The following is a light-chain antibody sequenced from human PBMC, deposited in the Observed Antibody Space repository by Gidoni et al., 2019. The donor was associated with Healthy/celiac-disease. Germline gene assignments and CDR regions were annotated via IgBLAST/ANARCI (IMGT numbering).Light chain of an antibody. CDR1: QCISNY. CDR2: AAS. Sequence: DIQMTQSPSSLSSSVGDRVTITCRASQCISNYLAWYQQKPGKVPKLLIYAASTWQSGVPARFSGSGSGTDFTLTISSLQPEDVATYYCQKYNSGPRTFGQGTRLEIK. J-gene: IGKJ5*01. CDR3: QKYNSGPRT. V-gene: IGKV1-27*01.